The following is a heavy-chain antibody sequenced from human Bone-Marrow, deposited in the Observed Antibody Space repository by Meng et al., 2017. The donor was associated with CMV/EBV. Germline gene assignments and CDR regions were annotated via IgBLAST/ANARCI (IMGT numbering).Heavy chain of an antibody. J-gene: IGHJ4*02. CDR1: GYSISSVYY. CDR3: ARSYCSDGGCYSDY. D-gene: IGHD2-15*01. Sequence: SETLSLTCTVSGYSISSVYYWGWIRQAPGKGLEWLGRIYHSGSTYYNPSLKSRVTISVDTSKNQFSLILTSVTAADAAVYYCARSYCSDGGCYSDYWGQGTLVTVSS. CDR2: IYHSGST. V-gene: IGHV4-38-2*02.